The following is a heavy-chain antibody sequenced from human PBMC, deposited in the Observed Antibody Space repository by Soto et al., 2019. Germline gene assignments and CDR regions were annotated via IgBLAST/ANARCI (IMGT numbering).Heavy chain of an antibody. D-gene: IGHD3-16*01. J-gene: IGHJ3*02. CDR2: IYYTGTT. CDR3: ASPGGLIKRDNAFGI. Sequence: QVQLQESGPGLVKPSQTLSLTCTVSGGSVTSGDYYWTWIRQHPVKGLEWIGYIYYTGTTYYNPSLKSRVSLSPDTSKNQFPLRLTSVTAADTAVYFCASPGGLIKRDNAFGIWGQGTMVTVSS. V-gene: IGHV4-31*03. CDR1: GGSVTSGDYY.